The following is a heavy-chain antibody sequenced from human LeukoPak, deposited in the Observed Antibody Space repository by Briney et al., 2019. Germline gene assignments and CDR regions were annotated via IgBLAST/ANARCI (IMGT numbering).Heavy chain of an antibody. CDR3: AKDKWSGAVKFNWFDP. V-gene: IGHV3-23*01. D-gene: IGHD6-19*01. CDR2: ISGTGGST. Sequence: GGSLRLSCAASGFTFSTYAMTWVRQAPGKGLEWVSLISGTGGSTYYADSVKGRFTISRDNSKNTLYLQMNSLRAEDTALYYCAKDKWSGAVKFNWFDPWGQGTLVTVSS. J-gene: IGHJ5*02. CDR1: GFTFSTYA.